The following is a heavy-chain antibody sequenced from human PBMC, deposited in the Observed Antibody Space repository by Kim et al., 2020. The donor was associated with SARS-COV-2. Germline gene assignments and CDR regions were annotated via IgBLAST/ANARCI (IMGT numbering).Heavy chain of an antibody. CDR2: TYYRSKWYN. CDR3: ARDRFTMVRGVIITTDYYGMDV. CDR1: GDSVSSNSAA. D-gene: IGHD3-10*01. V-gene: IGHV6-1*01. Sequence: SQTLSLTCAISGDSVSSNSAAWNWIRQSPSRGLEWLGRTYYRSKWYNDYAVSVKSRITINPDTSKNQFSLQLNSVTPEDTAVYYCARDRFTMVRGVIITTDYYGMDVWGQGTTVTVSS. J-gene: IGHJ6*02.